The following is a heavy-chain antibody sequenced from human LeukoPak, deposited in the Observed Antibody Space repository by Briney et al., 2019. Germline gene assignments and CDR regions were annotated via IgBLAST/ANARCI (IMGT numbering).Heavy chain of an antibody. CDR1: GFIFKDFY. D-gene: IGHD1-26*01. CDR3: ARSVGAGNNYFYYGMDV. Sequence: GGSLRLSCEASGFIFKDFYMTWVRQAPGTGLEGVATINQGGSAEYYVDSAKGRFTMSRDNDKNSVFLQMDSLRAEETAVYYCARSVGAGNNYFYYGMDVWGQGTTVTVSS. CDR2: INQGGSAE. V-gene: IGHV3-7*01. J-gene: IGHJ6*02.